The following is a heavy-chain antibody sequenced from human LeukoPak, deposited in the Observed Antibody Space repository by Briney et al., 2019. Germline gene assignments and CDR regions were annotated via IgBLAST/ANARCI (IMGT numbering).Heavy chain of an antibody. V-gene: IGHV1-46*01. CDR1: GYTFTSYY. CDR2: INPSGGST. Sequence: VASVKVSCKASGYTFTSYYMHWVRQAPGQGREWMGIINPSGGSTSHAQKFQGRVTMTRDTSTSTVYMELSSLRSEDTAVYYCARLYYYGSGSYYNYNWFDPWGQGTLVTVSS. CDR3: ARLYYYGSGSYYNYNWFDP. J-gene: IGHJ5*02. D-gene: IGHD3-10*01.